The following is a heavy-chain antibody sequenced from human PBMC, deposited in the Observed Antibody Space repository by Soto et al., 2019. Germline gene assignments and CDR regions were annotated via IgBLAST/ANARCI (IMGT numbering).Heavy chain of an antibody. D-gene: IGHD6-13*01. CDR3: ARGRKGQQLVGGRYYYYGMDV. CDR2: INHSGST. Sequence: SETLSLTCAVYGGSFSGYYWSWIRQPPGKGLEWIGEINHSGSTNYNPSLKSRVTISVDTSKNQFSLKLSSVTAADTAVYYCARGRKGQQLVGGRYYYYGMDVWGQGTTVTVSS. V-gene: IGHV4-34*01. J-gene: IGHJ6*02. CDR1: GGSFSGYY.